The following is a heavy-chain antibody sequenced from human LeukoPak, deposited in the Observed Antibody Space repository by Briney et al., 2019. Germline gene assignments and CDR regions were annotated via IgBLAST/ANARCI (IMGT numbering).Heavy chain of an antibody. V-gene: IGHV4-59*01. CDR2: IYYSGST. CDR3: ARVVTAWFDP. CDR1: GGSISSYY. D-gene: IGHD2-21*02. Sequence: KTSETLSLTCTVSGGSISSYYWSWIRQPPGKGLEWIGYIYYSGSTNYNPSLKSRVTISVDTSKNQFSLKLSSVTAADTAVYYCARVVTAWFDPWSQGTLVTVSS. J-gene: IGHJ5*02.